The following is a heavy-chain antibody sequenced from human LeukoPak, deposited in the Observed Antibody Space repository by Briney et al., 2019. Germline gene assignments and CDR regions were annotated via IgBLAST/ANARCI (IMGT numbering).Heavy chain of an antibody. V-gene: IGHV3-23*01. CDR1: GFTFSSYA. J-gene: IGHJ4*02. CDR3: ARDCSSTICYTLPSFAHDS. D-gene: IGHD2-2*02. CDR2: ITYSGDST. Sequence: GGSLRLSCAASGFTFSSYAMSWVRQAPGKGLEWVSGITYSGDSTDYADSVKGRFTISRDNTKNTLYLQVNSLRTDDTALYYCARDCSSTICYTLPSFAHDSWGQGTLVTVSS.